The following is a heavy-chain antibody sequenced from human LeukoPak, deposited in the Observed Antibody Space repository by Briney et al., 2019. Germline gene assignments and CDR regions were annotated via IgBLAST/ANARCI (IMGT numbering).Heavy chain of an antibody. CDR1: GFTFSDAW. CDR2: IKSRAAGGTT. Sequence: GGSLRLSCAASGFTFSDAWMSWVRQAPGKGLEWVSRIKSRAAGGTTDNAAPVQGSFTISRDDSKSTLYLQMNSLNTDDTAVYYCATGGHYFGSWGQGTLVTVSS. J-gene: IGHJ4*02. V-gene: IGHV3-15*01. CDR3: ATGGHYFGS. D-gene: IGHD3-10*01.